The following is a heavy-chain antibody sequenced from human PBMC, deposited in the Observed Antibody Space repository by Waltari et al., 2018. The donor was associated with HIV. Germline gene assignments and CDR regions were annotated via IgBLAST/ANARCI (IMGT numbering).Heavy chain of an antibody. Sequence: EVQLVESGGGLVQPGGSLRLSCEASGFTFSSYWMNWVRQAPGKGLEWVANIKKDGREIYYVDSVNGRFTITRDNAENSLYLQMNSLRAEDTAVYYCARGGFYGSGSKVNWGQGTLVTVSS. J-gene: IGHJ4*02. CDR2: IKKDGREI. D-gene: IGHD3-10*01. CDR1: GFTFSSYW. V-gene: IGHV3-7*04. CDR3: ARGGFYGSGSKVN.